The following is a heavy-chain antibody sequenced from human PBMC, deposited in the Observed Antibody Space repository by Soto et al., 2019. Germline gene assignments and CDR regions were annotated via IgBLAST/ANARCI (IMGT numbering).Heavy chain of an antibody. CDR3: ARGLGGRMDD. CDR2: IIPILGET. D-gene: IGHD3-16*01. V-gene: IGHV1-69*08. Sequence: QVQLVQSGAEVKKPGSSVRVSCKASGTIFSSYTISWVRQAPGQGLEWMGRIIPILGETNSAQKFQDRVTLTGDKSTNTAYMELNSLRLEDTAVYYCARGLGGRMDDWGQGTTVTVSS. J-gene: IGHJ6*02. CDR1: GTIFSSYT.